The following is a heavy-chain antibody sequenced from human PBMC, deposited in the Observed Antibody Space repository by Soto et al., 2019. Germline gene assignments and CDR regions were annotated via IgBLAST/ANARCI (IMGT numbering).Heavy chain of an antibody. CDR2: MNPNSGNT. V-gene: IGHV1-8*01. J-gene: IGHJ6*04. CDR3: ARGLGGVYDMDF. D-gene: IGHD6-25*01. CDR1: GYTFTSYD. Sequence: ASVKVYCKASGYTFTSYDINWVRQATGQGLEWMGWMNPNSGNTGYAQKFQGRVTMTRNTSISTAYMELSSLRSEDTAVYYCARGLGGVYDMDFWGKGNTVPVSS.